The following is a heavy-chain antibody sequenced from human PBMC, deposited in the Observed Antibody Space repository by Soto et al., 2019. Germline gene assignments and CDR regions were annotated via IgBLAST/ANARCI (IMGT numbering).Heavy chain of an antibody. Sequence: PGGSLRLCCAASGFTFSSYWMSWVRQAPGKGLEWVANIKQDGSEKYYVDSVKGRFTISRDNAKNSLYLQMNSLRAEDTAVYYCSSDLSWMNWNDGHFHYWGQGTLVTSPQ. CDR1: GFTFSSYW. D-gene: IGHD1-1*01. CDR2: IKQDGSEK. J-gene: IGHJ4*02. CDR3: SSDLSWMNWNDGHFHY. V-gene: IGHV3-7*01.